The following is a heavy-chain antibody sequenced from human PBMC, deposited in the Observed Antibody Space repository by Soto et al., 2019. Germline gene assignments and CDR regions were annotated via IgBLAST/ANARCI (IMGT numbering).Heavy chain of an antibody. D-gene: IGHD4-17*01. CDR3: AKDRTFGDYGGAFDI. CDR2: ISGSGGST. V-gene: IGHV3-23*01. J-gene: IGHJ3*02. CDR1: GFTFSTYA. Sequence: GGSLRLSCAASGFTFSTYAMSWVRQAPGKGLEWVSVISGSGGSTHYADSVKGRFTISRDNSQNTLDLQLNSLRAEDTAVYYCAKDRTFGDYGGAFDIWGQGTTVTVSS.